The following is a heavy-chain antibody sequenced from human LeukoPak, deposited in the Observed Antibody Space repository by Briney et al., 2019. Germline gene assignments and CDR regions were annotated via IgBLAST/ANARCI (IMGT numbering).Heavy chain of an antibody. CDR2: IYYSGST. J-gene: IGHJ3*02. CDR1: GGSITSYY. Sequence: SETLSLTCTVSGGSITSYYWSWIRQPPGKGLEWIGYIYYSGSTNYNPSPKSRVTISVDTSMNQFSLNLTSVTAADTAVYYCARTRCSSTNCYSRGAFDIWGQGTMVTVSS. V-gene: IGHV4-59*01. D-gene: IGHD2-2*01. CDR3: ARTRCSSTNCYSRGAFDI.